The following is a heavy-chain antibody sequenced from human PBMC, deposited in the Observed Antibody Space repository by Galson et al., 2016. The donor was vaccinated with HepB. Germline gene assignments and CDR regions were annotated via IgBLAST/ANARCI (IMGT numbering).Heavy chain of an antibody. CDR2: IYSGDSS. J-gene: IGHJ3*02. Sequence: SLRLSCAASGFSVTGSYMTWVRQALGKGLDWVSVIYSGDSSYYADSVKGRFTISRDHSKNTLFLEMNSLRAEDTAVYYCATMGAALIRSGSVSFDIWGQGTLVSVSA. V-gene: IGHV3-53*01. D-gene: IGHD1-26*01. CDR1: GFSVTGSY. CDR3: ATMGAALIRSGSVSFDI.